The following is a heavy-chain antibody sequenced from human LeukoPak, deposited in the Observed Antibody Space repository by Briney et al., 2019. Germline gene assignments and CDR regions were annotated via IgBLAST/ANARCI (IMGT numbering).Heavy chain of an antibody. V-gene: IGHV1-69*04. CDR2: IIPILGIA. Sequence: SVKVPCKASGGTFSSYAISWVRQAPGQGLEWMGRIIPILGIANYAQKFQGRVTITADKSTSTAYMELSSLRSEDTAVYYCARSEVDIVATMDWFDPWGQGTLVTVSS. J-gene: IGHJ5*02. CDR3: ARSEVDIVATMDWFDP. CDR1: GGTFSSYA. D-gene: IGHD5-12*01.